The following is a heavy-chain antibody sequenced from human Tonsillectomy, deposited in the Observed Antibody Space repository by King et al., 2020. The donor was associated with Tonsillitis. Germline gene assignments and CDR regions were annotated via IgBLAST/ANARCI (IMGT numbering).Heavy chain of an antibody. Sequence: VQLVEAAGGLVKPGGSLRLSCAASGFTCSDYYISWILQAPGEGLDRVSYISSSSIYTNYADSVKGRFTISRDNAKNSLYLQMNSLRAEDTAVYYCARDTLHPLVWGQGTLVTVSS. CDR1: GFTCSDYY. D-gene: IGHD6-13*01. CDR2: ISSSSIYT. V-gene: IGHV3-11*05. J-gene: IGHJ4*02. CDR3: ARDTLHPLV.